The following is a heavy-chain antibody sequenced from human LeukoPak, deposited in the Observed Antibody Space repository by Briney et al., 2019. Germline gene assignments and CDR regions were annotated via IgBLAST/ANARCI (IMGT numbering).Heavy chain of an antibody. CDR2: IGGRGDRT. V-gene: IGHV3-23*01. CDR1: GFTFSNFG. CDR3: ARDQDRGSFDI. D-gene: IGHD3-10*01. Sequence: GGSPRLSRAASGFTFSNFGVDWVRQAPGKGLEWVSGIGGRGDRTYFADSVQGRFAISRANSKNTMSLQMRSLRPGDTAIYYRARDQDRGSFDIWGQGTMVTVSS. J-gene: IGHJ3*02.